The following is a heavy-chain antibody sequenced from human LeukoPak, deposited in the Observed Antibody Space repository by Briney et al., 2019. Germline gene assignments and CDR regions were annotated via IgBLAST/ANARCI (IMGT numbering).Heavy chain of an antibody. D-gene: IGHD4-11*01. CDR1: GGSISSYY. V-gene: IGHV4-59*10. J-gene: IGHJ6*02. CDR3: ARAPYSNYAYYYYYYGMDV. CDR2: IYTSGST. Sequence: AETLSLTCAVAGGSISSYYWSGSRPPAGKGLEWSGRIYTSGSTNYNPSLKSRVTMSVDTSKNQFSLKLNSVTAADTAVYYCARAPYSNYAYYYYYYGMDVWGQGTTVTVSS.